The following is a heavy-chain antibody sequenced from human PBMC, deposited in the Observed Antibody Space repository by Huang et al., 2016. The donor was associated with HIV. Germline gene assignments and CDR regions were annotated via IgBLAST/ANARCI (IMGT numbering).Heavy chain of an antibody. CDR3: AKGSMANAFDI. J-gene: IGHJ3*02. V-gene: IGHV3-30*02. D-gene: IGHD3-10*01. Sequence: QVQLVESGGGVVQPRGSLRLSCAASGFTFSSYGMHWVRQAPGKGLEWVAFIRYDGSNKYYADSVRGLFTISRDNSKNTLYLQMNSLRAEDTAVYYCAKGSMANAFDIWGQGTMVTVSS. CDR1: GFTFSSYG. CDR2: IRYDGSNK.